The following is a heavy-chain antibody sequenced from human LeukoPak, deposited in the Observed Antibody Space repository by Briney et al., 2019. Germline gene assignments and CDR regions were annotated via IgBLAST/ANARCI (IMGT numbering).Heavy chain of an antibody. CDR2: INPNGGGT. D-gene: IGHD3-16*01. Sequence: ASVKIFCKASGYRFTSYYVNWVRQAPGQGLEWMGIINPNGGGTTYTGKFQGRVTMTRDTSTSTVYMELSSLRPDDTAVYYCARDPISSNWPGGHFLDPWGQGTLVTVSS. CDR1: GYRFTSYY. J-gene: IGHJ5*02. CDR3: ARDPISSNWPGGHFLDP. V-gene: IGHV1-46*01.